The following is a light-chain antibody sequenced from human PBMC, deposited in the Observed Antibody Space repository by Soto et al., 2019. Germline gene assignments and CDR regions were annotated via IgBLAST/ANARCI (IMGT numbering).Light chain of an antibody. CDR3: SSYTSSSTANYV. J-gene: IGLJ1*01. CDR2: DVS. CDR1: SSDVGGYNY. Sequence: QSVLSQPASVSGSLGQSITISCTGTSSDVGGYNYVSWYQQHPGKAPKLMIYDVSNRPSGVSNRFSGSKSGNTASLTISGLQAEDEADYYCSSYTSSSTANYVFGTGTKVTVL. V-gene: IGLV2-14*01.